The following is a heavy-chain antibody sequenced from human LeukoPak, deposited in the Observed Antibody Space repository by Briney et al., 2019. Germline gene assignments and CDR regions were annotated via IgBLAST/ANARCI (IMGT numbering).Heavy chain of an antibody. Sequence: GGSLRLSCAAPGFTFSNAWMSWVRQAPGKGLEWVGRIKSKTDGGTTDYAAPVKGRFTISRDDSKNTLYLQMNSLKTEDAAVYYCTSTRIDVVVVAAPYYFDYWGQGTLVTVSS. CDR2: IKSKTDGGTT. CDR3: TSTRIDVVVVAAPYYFDY. CDR1: GFTFSNAW. D-gene: IGHD2-15*01. J-gene: IGHJ4*02. V-gene: IGHV3-15*01.